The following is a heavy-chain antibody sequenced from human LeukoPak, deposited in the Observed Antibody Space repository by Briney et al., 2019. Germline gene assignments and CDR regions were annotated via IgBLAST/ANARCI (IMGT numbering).Heavy chain of an antibody. CDR1: GFTFSSYC. V-gene: IGHV3-30*18. CDR3: AKDHSSSWYALGYFQH. J-gene: IGHJ1*01. Sequence: GSLRLSCAASGFTFSSYCMHWVRQAPGKGLEWVAVISYDGSNKYYADSVKGRFTISRDNSKNTLYLQMNSLRAEDTAVYYCAKDHSSSWYALGYFQHWGQGTLVTVSS. D-gene: IGHD6-13*01. CDR2: ISYDGSNK.